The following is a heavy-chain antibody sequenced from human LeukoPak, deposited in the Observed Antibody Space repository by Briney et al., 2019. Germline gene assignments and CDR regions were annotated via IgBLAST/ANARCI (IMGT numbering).Heavy chain of an antibody. J-gene: IGHJ5*02. CDR2: ISSSGSTI. D-gene: IGHD4-17*01. Sequence: PGGSLRLSCAASGFTFSSYEMNWVRQAPGKGLEWVSYISSSGSTIYYADSVKGRFTISIDNAKNSLYLQMNSLRAEDTAVYYCARDYGDYGRGWFDPWGQGTLVTVSS. CDR3: ARDYGDYGRGWFDP. CDR1: GFTFSSYE. V-gene: IGHV3-48*03.